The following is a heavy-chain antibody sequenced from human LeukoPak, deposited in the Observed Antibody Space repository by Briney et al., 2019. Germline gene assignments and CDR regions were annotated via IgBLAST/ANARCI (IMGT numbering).Heavy chain of an antibody. Sequence: PGGSLRHSCAASVFTVSSKYMSWVRQAPGRGLEWVSVIYSGGSTDYADSVKGRFTISRHNSQNTLHLQMNSLRAEDTAVYYCARIPKTTYFDYWGQGTLVTVSS. V-gene: IGHV3-53*01. CDR2: IYSGGST. D-gene: IGHD4-17*01. CDR1: VFTVSSKY. J-gene: IGHJ4*02. CDR3: ARIPKTTYFDY.